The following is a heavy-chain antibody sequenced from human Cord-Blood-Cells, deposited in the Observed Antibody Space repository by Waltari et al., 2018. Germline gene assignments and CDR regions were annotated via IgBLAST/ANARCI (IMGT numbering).Heavy chain of an antibody. CDR2: IYHSGST. D-gene: IGHD3-22*01. CDR1: GYSISSGYY. J-gene: IGHJ4*02. CDR3: ASVDSSGFDY. Sequence: QVQLQESGPGLVKPSETLSLTCAVSGYSISSGYYWGWIRQPPGKGLEWIGSIYHSGSTYYNPSLRSRVTISVDTSKNQFSLKRSSVTAADTAVYYCASVDSSGFDYWGQGTLVTVSS. V-gene: IGHV4-38-2*01.